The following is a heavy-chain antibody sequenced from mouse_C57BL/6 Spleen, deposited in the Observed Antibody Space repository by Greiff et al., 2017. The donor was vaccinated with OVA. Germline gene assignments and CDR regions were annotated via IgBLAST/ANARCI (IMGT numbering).Heavy chain of an antibody. CDR1: GFSLTSYA. CDR2: IWTGGGT. CDR3: ARTEDYDKGAWFAY. V-gene: IGHV2-9-1*01. Sequence: VMLVESGPGLVAPSQSLSITCTVSGFSLTSYAISWVRQPPGKGLEWLGVIWTGGGTNYNSALKSRLSISKDNSKSQVFLKMNSLQTDDTARYYCARTEDYDKGAWFAYWGQGTLVTVSA. J-gene: IGHJ3*01. D-gene: IGHD2-4*01.